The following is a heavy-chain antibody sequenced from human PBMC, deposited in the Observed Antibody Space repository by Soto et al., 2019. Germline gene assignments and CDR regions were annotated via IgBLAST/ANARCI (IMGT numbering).Heavy chain of an antibody. CDR3: AREATIAARLDS. Sequence: XXTRSLTCTLSGSSISSSSYDWGSIRQPPGKGLEWIGSIYYSGSTYYNPSLKSRVTISVDTSKNQFSLKLSSLTAADTAVYYCAREATIAARLDSWGQGTLVTVSS. D-gene: IGHD6-6*01. CDR2: IYYSGST. V-gene: IGHV4-39*07. J-gene: IGHJ4*02. CDR1: GSSISSSSYD.